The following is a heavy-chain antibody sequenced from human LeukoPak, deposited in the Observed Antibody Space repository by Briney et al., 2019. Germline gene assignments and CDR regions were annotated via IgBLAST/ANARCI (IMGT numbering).Heavy chain of an antibody. D-gene: IGHD4-17*01. CDR2: MNPNSGNT. CDR1: GYTFTSYD. J-gene: IGHJ3*02. CDR3: ARNDYGGHDAFDI. V-gene: IGHV1-8*01. Sequence: GASVKVSCKASGYTFTSYDINWVRQATGQGLEWMGWMNPNSGNTGFAQEFQGRVTMTRTTSISTAYMELSSLRSEDTAVYYCARNDYGGHDAFDIWGQGSMVTVSS.